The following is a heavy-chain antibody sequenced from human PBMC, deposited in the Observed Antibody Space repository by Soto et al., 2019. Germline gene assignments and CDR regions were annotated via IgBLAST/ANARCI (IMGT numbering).Heavy chain of an antibody. Sequence: EVQLLESGGGLVQPGGSLRLSCAASGFTFSSYPMSWVRQAPGKGLEWVSAFSGSGGSTYYADSVRARFTISRDNSKNTLYREMNILRAADTSVYDCAKRSVARNFFDYWGQGTLVTVSS. CDR2: FSGSGGST. CDR1: GFTFSSYP. D-gene: IGHD6-19*01. V-gene: IGHV3-23*01. CDR3: AKRSVARNFFDY. J-gene: IGHJ4*02.